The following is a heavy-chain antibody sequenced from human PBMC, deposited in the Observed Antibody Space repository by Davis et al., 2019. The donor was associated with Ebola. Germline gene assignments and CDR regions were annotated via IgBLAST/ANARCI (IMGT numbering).Heavy chain of an antibody. J-gene: IGHJ4*02. CDR2: IKQDGSEK. Sequence: GGSLRLSCAGSGFIFSSFGMHWVRQAPGKGLEWVANIKQDGSEKYYVDSVKGRFTISRDNAKNTLYLQMNSLRVEDTAVYFCARGGAVAPDWGPGTLVTVSS. V-gene: IGHV3-7*01. D-gene: IGHD4-23*01. CDR3: ARGGAVAPD. CDR1: GFIFSSFG.